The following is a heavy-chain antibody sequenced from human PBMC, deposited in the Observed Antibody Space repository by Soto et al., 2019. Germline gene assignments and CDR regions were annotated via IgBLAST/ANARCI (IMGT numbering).Heavy chain of an antibody. Sequence: SETLSLTCTVSGGSISSYYWSWIRQPPGKGLEWIGYIYYSGSTNYNPSLKSRVTISVGTSRNQFSLRLSSVTAADTAVYYCARVGMVRGVITQYYYYYYYMDVWGKGTTVTVSS. J-gene: IGHJ6*03. CDR2: IYYSGST. CDR3: ARVGMVRGVITQYYYYYYYMDV. CDR1: GGSISSYY. V-gene: IGHV4-59*01. D-gene: IGHD3-10*01.